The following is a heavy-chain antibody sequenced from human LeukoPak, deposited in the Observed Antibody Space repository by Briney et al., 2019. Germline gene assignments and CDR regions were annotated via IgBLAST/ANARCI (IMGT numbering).Heavy chain of an antibody. CDR1: GYTFKDYY. J-gene: IGHJ4*02. V-gene: IGHV1-2*02. CDR2: VSPNTGAI. Sequence: VASVEVSCKASGYTFKDYYIHWVRQAPGGGLEWMGWVSPNTGAIEYGQRFQGRVTMSRDTSISTAYMELSRLRSDDTAVYYCARDQGGWGQGTLVTVSS. CDR3: ARDQGG.